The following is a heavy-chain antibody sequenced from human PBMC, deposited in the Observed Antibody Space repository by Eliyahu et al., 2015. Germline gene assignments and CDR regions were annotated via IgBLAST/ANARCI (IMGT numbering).Heavy chain of an antibody. V-gene: IGHV3-9*01. CDR3: AKSVSYDTRAFDY. J-gene: IGHJ4*02. D-gene: IGHD3-22*01. CDR2: ISWNSGRI. CDR1: GFIFDXYA. Sequence: EVQLVESGGGLVQPGRSLXLSCAXSGFIFDXYAMHWVRQAPGKGLGWVSGISWNSGRIDYADSMKGRFTISRDNAKNSLYLQMNSLRDEDTALYYCAKSVSYDTRAFDYWGQGTLVTVSS.